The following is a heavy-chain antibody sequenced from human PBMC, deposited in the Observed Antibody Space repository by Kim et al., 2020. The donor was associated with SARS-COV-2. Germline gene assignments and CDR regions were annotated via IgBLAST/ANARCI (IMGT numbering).Heavy chain of an antibody. J-gene: IGHJ5*02. Sequence: SETLSLTCAVSGGSISSSNWWSWVRQPPGKGLEWIGEIYHSGSTNYNPSLKSRVTISVDKSKNQFSLKLSSVTAADTAVYYCARSVMVRGVILSAWFDPWGQGTLVTVSS. CDR1: GGSISSSNW. D-gene: IGHD3-10*01. CDR2: IYHSGST. V-gene: IGHV4-4*02. CDR3: ARSVMVRGVILSAWFDP.